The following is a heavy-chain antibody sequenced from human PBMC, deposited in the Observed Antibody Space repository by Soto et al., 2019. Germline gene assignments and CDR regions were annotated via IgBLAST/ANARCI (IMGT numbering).Heavy chain of an antibody. V-gene: IGHV3-30*18. Sequence: LRLSCAASGFTFSSYGMHWVRQAPGKGLEWVAVISYDGSNKYYADSVKGRFTISRDNSKNTLYLQMNSLRAEDTAVYYCAKEISSGYYYLDYWGQGTLVTVSS. J-gene: IGHJ4*02. D-gene: IGHD3-22*01. CDR2: ISYDGSNK. CDR3: AKEISSGYYYLDY. CDR1: GFTFSSYG.